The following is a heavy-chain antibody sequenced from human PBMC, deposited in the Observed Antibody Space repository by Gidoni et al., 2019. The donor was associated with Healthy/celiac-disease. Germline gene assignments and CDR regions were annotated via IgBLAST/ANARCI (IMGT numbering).Heavy chain of an antibody. Sequence: QLQLQESGSGLVKPSQTLSLTCAVSGGSISSGGYSWSWIRQPPGKGLEWIGYIYHSGSTYYNPSLKSRVTISVDRSKNQFSLKLSSVTAADTAVYYCAREVQDIVVVVAAIKTYNWFDPWGQGTLVTVSS. CDR1: GGSISSGGYS. V-gene: IGHV4-30-2*01. CDR2: IYHSGST. D-gene: IGHD2-15*01. CDR3: AREVQDIVVVVAAIKTYNWFDP. J-gene: IGHJ5*02.